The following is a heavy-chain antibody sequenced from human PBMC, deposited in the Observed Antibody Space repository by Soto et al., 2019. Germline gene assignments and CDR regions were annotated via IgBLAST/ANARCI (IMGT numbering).Heavy chain of an antibody. CDR2: IWYDGSNK. V-gene: IGHV3-33*01. CDR3: ARVSGDYYIPFDY. CDR1: GFTFSSYG. J-gene: IGHJ4*02. D-gene: IGHD4-17*01. Sequence: GGSLRLSCAASGFTFSSYGMHWVRQAPGKGLEWVAVIWYDGSNKYYADSVKGRFTISRDNSKNTLYLQMNSLRAEDTAVYYCARVSGDYYIPFDYWGQGTRVTVAS.